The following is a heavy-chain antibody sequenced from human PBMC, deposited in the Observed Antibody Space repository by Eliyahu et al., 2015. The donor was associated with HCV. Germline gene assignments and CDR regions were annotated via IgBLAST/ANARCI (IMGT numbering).Heavy chain of an antibody. CDR3: ARYTGEVELNLRYFDL. CDR2: IYYSGST. CDR1: GGSISSYY. J-gene: IGHJ2*01. Sequence: QVQLQESGPGLVKPSETLSLTCPVSGGSISSYYWSWIRQPPGKGLEWIGYIYYSGSTNYNPSLKSRVTISVDTSKNQFSLKLSSVTAADTAVYYCARYTGEVELNLRYFDLWGRGTLVTVSS. V-gene: IGHV4-59*01. D-gene: IGHD1-7*01.